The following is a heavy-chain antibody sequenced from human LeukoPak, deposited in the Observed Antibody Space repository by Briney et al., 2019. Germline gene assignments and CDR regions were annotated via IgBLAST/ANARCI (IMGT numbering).Heavy chain of an antibody. V-gene: IGHV3-30-3*01. Sequence: PGRSLRLSCAASGFTFSSYAMHWVRQAPGKGLEWGAVISYDGSNKYYADSVKGRFTISRDNSKNTLYLQMNSLRAEDTAVYYCARTAAGTNDAFDIWGQGTMVTVSS. J-gene: IGHJ3*02. CDR3: ARTAAGTNDAFDI. CDR1: GFTFSSYA. CDR2: ISYDGSNK. D-gene: IGHD6-13*01.